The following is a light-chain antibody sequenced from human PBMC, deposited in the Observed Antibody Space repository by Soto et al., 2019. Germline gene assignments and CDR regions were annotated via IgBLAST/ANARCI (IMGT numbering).Light chain of an antibody. CDR2: EVN. CDR1: SSDVGGYNY. CDR3: SSYTTTKNGV. Sequence: QSVLTQPASVSGSPGQSITISCTGTSSDVGGYNYVSWYQQQAGKAPKLLIYEVNYRPSGVSDRFSGSKYGTTASLTISGLQAEDEADYYCSSYTTTKNGVFGTGTKGTVL. V-gene: IGLV2-14*01. J-gene: IGLJ1*01.